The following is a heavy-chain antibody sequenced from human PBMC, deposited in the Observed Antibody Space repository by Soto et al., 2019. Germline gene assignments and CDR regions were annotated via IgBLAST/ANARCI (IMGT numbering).Heavy chain of an antibody. CDR3: ARAGPFISVAAPAFQDDMDV. CDR2: ITQDGSEN. J-gene: IGHJ6*02. V-gene: IGHV3-7*03. Sequence: EVRLVESGGGLVQPGGSLRLSWAASSFTFSSYWLSWVRQAPGKGLEWVATITQDGSENYYVDSVKGRFTISRDNAKNSLYLQLSRLTADDRAVYYCARAGPFISVAAPAFQDDMDVWGQGTKVTVS. D-gene: IGHD6-19*01. CDR1: SFTFSSYW.